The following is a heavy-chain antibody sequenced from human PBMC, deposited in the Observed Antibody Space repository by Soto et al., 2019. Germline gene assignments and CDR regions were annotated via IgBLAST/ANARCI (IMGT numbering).Heavy chain of an antibody. V-gene: IGHV1-2*02. CDR3: AREHSSSSRFYNWFAP. Sequence: ASVKVSCKASGYTFTGYYMHWVRQAPGQGLEWMGWINPNSGGTNYAQKFQGRVTMTRDTSISTAYMELSRLRSDDTAVYYCAREHSSSSRFYNWFAPWGQGTLVPVSS. J-gene: IGHJ5*02. CDR1: GYTFTGYY. D-gene: IGHD6-6*01. CDR2: INPNSGGT.